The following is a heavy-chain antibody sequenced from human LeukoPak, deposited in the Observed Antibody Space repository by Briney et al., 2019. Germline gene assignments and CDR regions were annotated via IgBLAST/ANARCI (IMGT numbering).Heavy chain of an antibody. D-gene: IGHD2-15*01. CDR3: ARPLGYCTSGSCFPDY. Sequence: RPGGSLRLSCAASGFTFSSYAMSWVRQAPGKGLEWVSAISGSGGSTYYADSVKGRFTISRDNAKNSLYLQMNSLRAEDTAVYYCARPLGYCTSGSCFPDYWGQGTLVTVSS. CDR2: ISGSGGST. CDR1: GFTFSSYA. V-gene: IGHV3-23*01. J-gene: IGHJ4*02.